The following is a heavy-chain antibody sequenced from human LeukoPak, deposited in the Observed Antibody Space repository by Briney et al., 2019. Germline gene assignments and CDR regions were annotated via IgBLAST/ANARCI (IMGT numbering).Heavy chain of an antibody. CDR1: GFRFSDHY. D-gene: IGHD3-10*01. J-gene: IGHJ4*02. V-gene: IGHV3/OR16-9*01. CDR2: ISGNSGDI. Sequence: GGSLRLSCAASGFRFSDHYMSWIRQAPGKGPEWIAYISGNSGDIAYADSVKGRFTISRDNAKNSLHLQMNSLRVEDTAVYHCVRHAGRTGGQWGQGILITVSS. CDR3: VRHAGRTGGQ.